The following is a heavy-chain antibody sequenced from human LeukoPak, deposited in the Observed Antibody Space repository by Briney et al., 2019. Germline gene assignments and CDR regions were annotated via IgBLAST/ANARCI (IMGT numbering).Heavy chain of an antibody. D-gene: IGHD3-10*01. CDR2: IYYSEST. J-gene: IGHJ6*03. V-gene: IGHV4-39*01. CDR1: GGSISSSSYY. CDR3: ARHPMVRGVPYYYFMDV. Sequence: SETLSLTCTVSGGSISSSSYYWGWLRQPPGKGFEWIGSIYYSESTYYNPSLKSRVTISVDTSKNQFSLKLSSVTAADTAVYYCARHPMVRGVPYYYFMDVWGKGTTVTVSS.